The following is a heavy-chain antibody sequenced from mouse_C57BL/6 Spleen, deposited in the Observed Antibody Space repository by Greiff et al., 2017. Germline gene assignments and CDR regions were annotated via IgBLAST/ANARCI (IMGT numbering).Heavy chain of an antibody. CDR1: GYTFTSYW. CDR3: ARALRLRPRYAMDY. J-gene: IGHJ4*01. V-gene: IGHV1-64*01. D-gene: IGHD3-2*02. Sequence: QVQLQQPGAELVKPGASVKLSCKASGYTFTSYWMHWVKQRPGQGLEWIGMIHPNSGSTNYNEKFKSKATLTVDKSSSTAYMQLSSLTSEDSAVYYCARALRLRPRYAMDYWGQGTSVTVSS. CDR2: IHPNSGST.